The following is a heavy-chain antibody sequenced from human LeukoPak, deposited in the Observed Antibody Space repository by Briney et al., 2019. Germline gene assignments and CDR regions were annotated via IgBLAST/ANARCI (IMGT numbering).Heavy chain of an antibody. V-gene: IGHV3-48*03. J-gene: IGHJ4*02. Sequence: PGGSLRLSCAAPGFTFSSYEMNWVRQAPGKGLEWVSYISSSGSTIYYADSVKGRFTISRDNAKNSLYLQMNSLRAEDTAVYYCARGRLPDSLYYFDYWGQGTLVTVSS. CDR3: ARGRLPDSLYYFDY. D-gene: IGHD2-21*01. CDR1: GFTFSSYE. CDR2: ISSSGSTI.